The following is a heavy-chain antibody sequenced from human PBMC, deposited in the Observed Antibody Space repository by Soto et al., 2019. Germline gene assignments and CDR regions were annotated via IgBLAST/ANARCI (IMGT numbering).Heavy chain of an antibody. V-gene: IGHV1-69*02. J-gene: IGHJ4*02. CDR3: ARTAGYDFRPFDY. Sequence: SVKVSCKASGGTFSSYTISWVRQAPGQGLEWMGRIIPILGIANYAQKFQGRVTVTADKSTSTAYMELSSLRSEDTAVYYCARTAGYDFRPFDYWGQGTLVTVSS. CDR2: IIPILGIA. D-gene: IGHD5-12*01. CDR1: GGTFSSYT.